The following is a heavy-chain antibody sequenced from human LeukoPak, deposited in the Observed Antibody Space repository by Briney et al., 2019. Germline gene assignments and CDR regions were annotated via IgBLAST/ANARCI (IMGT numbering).Heavy chain of an antibody. CDR1: GFTFSSYA. Sequence: SGGSLRLSCAASGFTFSSYAMSWVRQAPGKGLEWVSAISGSGGSTYYADSVKGRFTISRDNSKNTLYLQMNSLRAEDTAVYYCAKHPATMVRGVVISPSPDWGQGTLVTVSS. J-gene: IGHJ4*02. V-gene: IGHV3-23*01. D-gene: IGHD3-10*01. CDR2: ISGSGGST. CDR3: AKHPATMVRGVVISPSPD.